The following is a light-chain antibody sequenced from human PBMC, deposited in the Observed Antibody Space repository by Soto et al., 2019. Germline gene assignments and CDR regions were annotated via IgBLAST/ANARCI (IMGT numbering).Light chain of an antibody. CDR2: GAS. J-gene: IGKJ2*01. Sequence: EIVMTQSPATLSVSPGERATLSCRASQSVSSNLAWYQQKPGQAPRLLIYGASTRATGIPARFSGSGSGTKFTLTISSLQSEDFAVYYCQQYNNWPPYTFGQWTKLEIK. CDR3: QQYNNWPPYT. CDR1: QSVSSN. V-gene: IGKV3-15*01.